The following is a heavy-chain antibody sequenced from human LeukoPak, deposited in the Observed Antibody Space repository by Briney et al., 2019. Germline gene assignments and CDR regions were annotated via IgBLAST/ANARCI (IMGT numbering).Heavy chain of an antibody. J-gene: IGHJ4*02. Sequence: SVTVSCKASGGTFSSYAISWVRQAPGQGLEWVGGIIPIFGTANYAQKFQGRVTITADESTSTAYMELSSLRSDDTAVYYCARDSSSWYSAYYFDYWGQGTLVTVSS. D-gene: IGHD6-13*01. V-gene: IGHV1-69*13. CDR3: ARDSSSWYSAYYFDY. CDR2: IIPIFGTA. CDR1: GGTFSSYA.